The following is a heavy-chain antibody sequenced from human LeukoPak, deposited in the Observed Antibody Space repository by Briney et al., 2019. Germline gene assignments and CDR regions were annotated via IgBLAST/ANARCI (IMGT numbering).Heavy chain of an antibody. CDR1: GGSISSDF. CDR3: ARHGVGATTFAFDI. D-gene: IGHD1-26*01. J-gene: IGHJ3*02. CDR2: IYYSGST. V-gene: IGHV4-59*04. Sequence: SETLSLTCTVSGGSISSDFWSWIRQPPGKGLEWVGYIYYSGSTSYNPSLKSRVTISVDTSKNQFSLKLSSVTAADTAVYYCARHGVGATTFAFDIWGQGTMVTVSS.